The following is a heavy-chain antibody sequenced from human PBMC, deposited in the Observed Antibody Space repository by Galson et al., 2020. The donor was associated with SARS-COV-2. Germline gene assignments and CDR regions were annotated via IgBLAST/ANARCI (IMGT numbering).Heavy chain of an antibody. J-gene: IGHJ6*02. CDR2: IYPGDSDT. D-gene: IGHD2-15*01. V-gene: IGHV5-51*01. Sequence: GESLKISCKASGYSFTSYWIGWVRQMPEKGLEWMGVIYPGDSDTRYSPSFQGQVTISADRSISTAYLQWSSLKASDTAMYYCAKEIWVGNYYYGMDVWGQGTTVTVSS. CDR3: AKEIWVGNYYYGMDV. CDR1: GYSFTSYW.